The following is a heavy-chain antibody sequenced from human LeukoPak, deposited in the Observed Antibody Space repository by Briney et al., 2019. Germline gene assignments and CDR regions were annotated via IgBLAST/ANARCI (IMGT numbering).Heavy chain of an antibody. CDR3: ARGRWSGYPEYYFDY. D-gene: IGHD3-3*01. J-gene: IGHJ4*02. CDR1: GYTFTGYY. V-gene: IGHV1-2*02. Sequence: GASVKVSCKASGYTFTGYYMHWVRQAPGQGLEWMGWINPNSGGTNYAQKFQGRVTMTRDTSISTAYMELSRLRSDDTAVYYCARGRWSGYPEYYFDYWGQGTLVTVSS. CDR2: INPNSGGT.